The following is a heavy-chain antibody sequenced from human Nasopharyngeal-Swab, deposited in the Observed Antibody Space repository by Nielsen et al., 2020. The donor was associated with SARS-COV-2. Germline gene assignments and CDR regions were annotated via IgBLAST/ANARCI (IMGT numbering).Heavy chain of an antibody. Sequence: GGSLRLSCAASGFTFSSSSMNWVRQAPGKGLEWDSYISSSSSTIYYADSVKGRFTISRDDAKNSLYLQMNGLRDEDTAVYYCARQITVVRGVIIHQYYYYGMDVWGQGTTVTVSS. CDR2: ISSSSSTI. CDR1: GFTFSSSS. V-gene: IGHV3-48*02. D-gene: IGHD3-10*01. CDR3: ARQITVVRGVIIHQYYYYGMDV. J-gene: IGHJ6*02.